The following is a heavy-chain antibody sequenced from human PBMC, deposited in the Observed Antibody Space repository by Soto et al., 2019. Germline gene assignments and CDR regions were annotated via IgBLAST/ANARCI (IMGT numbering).Heavy chain of an antibody. V-gene: IGHV3-30*18. D-gene: IGHD6-6*01. CDR1: GFTFSSYG. J-gene: IGHJ6*02. Sequence: QVQLVESGGGVVQPGRSLRLSCAASGFTFSSYGMHWVRQAPGKGLEWVAVISYDGSNKYYADSVKGRFTISRDNSKNTLYLQMNSLRAEDKAVYYGAKVRAARPRLTEYYYYCGMDVWGQGTTVTVSS. CDR2: ISYDGSNK. CDR3: AKVRAARPRLTEYYYYCGMDV.